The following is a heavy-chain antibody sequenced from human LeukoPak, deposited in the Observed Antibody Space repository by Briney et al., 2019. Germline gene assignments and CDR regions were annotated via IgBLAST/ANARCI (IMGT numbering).Heavy chain of an antibody. V-gene: IGHV3-21*01. CDR3: ARGGGYCTSTSCYYFDY. D-gene: IGHD2-2*01. CDR2: ISSGRSYI. J-gene: IGHJ4*02. Sequence: GGSLRLSCAASGFTFSSYSMNWVRQAPGKGLEWVSSISSGRSYIYYADSVKGRFTISRDNARNSLNLQMNSLRAEDTAVYYCARGGGYCTSTSCYYFDYWGQGTLVTVSS. CDR1: GFTFSSYS.